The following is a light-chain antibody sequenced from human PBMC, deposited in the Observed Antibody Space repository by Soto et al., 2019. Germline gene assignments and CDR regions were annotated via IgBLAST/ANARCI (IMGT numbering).Light chain of an antibody. CDR1: QGISSY. CDR2: AAS. J-gene: IGKJ1*01. Sequence: AIRMTQSPSSLSASTGDRFTITFLASQGISSYLAWYQQKPGKAPKLLIYAASTLQSGVPSRFSGSGSGTDFTLTISCLQSEDFATYYCQQYYSYPLTFGQGTKVDIK. V-gene: IGKV1-8*01. CDR3: QQYYSYPLT.